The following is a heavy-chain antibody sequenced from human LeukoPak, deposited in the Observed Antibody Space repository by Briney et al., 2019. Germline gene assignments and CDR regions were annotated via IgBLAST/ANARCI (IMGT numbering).Heavy chain of an antibody. CDR1: GFTFSTYA. Sequence: PGGSLRLSCAASGFTFSTYAMHWVPQAPGKGPEWVAVISYDGSNKYYADSVKGRFTISRDNSRNTPYLQMNTLRAEDTAVYFCAKSPVSSCRGSFCYPFDYWGQGNLVTVSS. CDR2: ISYDGSNK. V-gene: IGHV3-30*04. D-gene: IGHD2-15*01. CDR3: AKSPVSSCRGSFCYPFDY. J-gene: IGHJ4*02.